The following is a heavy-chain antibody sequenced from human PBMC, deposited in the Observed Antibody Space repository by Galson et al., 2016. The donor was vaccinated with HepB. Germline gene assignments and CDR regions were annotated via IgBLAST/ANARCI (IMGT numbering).Heavy chain of an antibody. CDR2: IYYNGTT. Sequence: TLSLTCTVSGDSISSGGYYWSWLRQQPGKGLEWIGFIYYNGTTYYHPSPKSRLTISVDTSQNHFPRKLSSVTAADTAISYCALYGSVSYTDTFDYWGQGTLVTVSS. V-gene: IGHV4-31*03. D-gene: IGHD3-10*01. J-gene: IGHJ4*02. CDR3: ALYGSVSYTDTFDY. CDR1: GDSISSGGYY.